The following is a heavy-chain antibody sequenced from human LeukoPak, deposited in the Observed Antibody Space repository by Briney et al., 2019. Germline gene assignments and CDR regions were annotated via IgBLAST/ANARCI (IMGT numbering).Heavy chain of an antibody. CDR2: IESKTDGGTT. Sequence: KPGGSLRLSCAASGFSFSNYGMNWVRQIPGKGLEWVGRIESKTDGGTTDYAAPVKGRFTISRDDSTNTLYLQMNSLKSEDTAVYYCTTYGSGRKFDYWGQGILVTVSS. D-gene: IGHD3-10*01. V-gene: IGHV3-15*04. CDR1: GFSFSNYG. J-gene: IGHJ4*02. CDR3: TTYGSGRKFDY.